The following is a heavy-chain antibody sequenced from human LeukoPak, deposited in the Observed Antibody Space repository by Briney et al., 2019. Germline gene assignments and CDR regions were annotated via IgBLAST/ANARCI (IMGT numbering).Heavy chain of an antibody. V-gene: IGHV5-51*01. Sequence: ESLKISCKGSGYSFTSYWIGWVRQMPGKGLEWMGIIYPGDSDTRYSPSFQGQVTISADKSISTAYLQWSSLKASDTAMYYCARQSIVVVPAASFGWFDPWGQGTLVTVSS. CDR3: ARQSIVVVPAASFGWFDP. CDR1: GYSFTSYW. CDR2: IYPGDSDT. D-gene: IGHD2-2*01. J-gene: IGHJ5*02.